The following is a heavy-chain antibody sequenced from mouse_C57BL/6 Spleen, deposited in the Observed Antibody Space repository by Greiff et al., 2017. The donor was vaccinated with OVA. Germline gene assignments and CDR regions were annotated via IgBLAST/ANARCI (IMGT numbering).Heavy chain of an antibody. V-gene: IGHV5-6*01. D-gene: IGHD1-1*01. Sequence: DVHLVESGGDLVKPGGSLKLSCAASGFTFSSYGMSWVRQTPDKRLEWVATISSGGSYTYYPDSVKGRFTISRDNAKNTLYLQMSSLKSEDTAMYYCARNRYGSSYEDYFDYWGQGTTLTVSS. CDR1: GFTFSSYG. CDR3: ARNRYGSSYEDYFDY. J-gene: IGHJ2*01. CDR2: ISSGGSYT.